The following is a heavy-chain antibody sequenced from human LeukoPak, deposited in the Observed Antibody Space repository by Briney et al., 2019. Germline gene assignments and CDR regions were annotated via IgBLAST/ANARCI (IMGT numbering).Heavy chain of an antibody. Sequence: SETLSLTCTVSGGSISSYYWSWIRQPAGKGVEWIGRIYTSGSTNYNPSLKSRVTMSVDTSKNQFSLKLSSVTAADTAVYYCARDQIYYYDSSGYYSGAFDIWGQGTMVTVSS. CDR3: ARDQIYYYDSSGYYSGAFDI. D-gene: IGHD3-22*01. CDR2: IYTSGST. CDR1: GGSISSYY. J-gene: IGHJ3*02. V-gene: IGHV4-4*07.